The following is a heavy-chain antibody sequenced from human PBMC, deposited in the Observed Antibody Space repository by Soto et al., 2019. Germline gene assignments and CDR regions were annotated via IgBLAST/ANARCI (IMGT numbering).Heavy chain of an antibody. D-gene: IGHD2-15*01. CDR2: IRGRGSNI. J-gene: IGHJ6*02. CDR3: ARARPDIVMAVGETPGYYGMDV. V-gene: IGHV3-11*01. CDR1: GFTFSDYY. Sequence: VQLVESGGGLVRPGGSLRLSCAASGFTFSDYYMTWIRQAPGKGLEWVSYIRGRGSNINDADSVRGRFTMSWDKAKNTLYLQMNGLRDEDTALYSCARARPDIVMAVGETPGYYGMDVWGQGTTVTASS.